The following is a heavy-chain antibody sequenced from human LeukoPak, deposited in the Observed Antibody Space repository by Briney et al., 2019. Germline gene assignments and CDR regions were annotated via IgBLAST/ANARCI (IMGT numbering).Heavy chain of an antibody. CDR1: GFIFSNYA. CDR2: ITGSGGGS. D-gene: IGHD3-3*01. J-gene: IGHJ4*02. V-gene: IGHV3-23*01. Sequence: PGGSLRLSCIASGFIFSNYAMSWVRQAPGKELEWVSIITGSGGGSYYADSVKGRFTLSRDNSKNILYLQMNSLRAEDTAVYFCAKKSLWSGPFDYWGQGTLVTVFS. CDR3: AKKSLWSGPFDY.